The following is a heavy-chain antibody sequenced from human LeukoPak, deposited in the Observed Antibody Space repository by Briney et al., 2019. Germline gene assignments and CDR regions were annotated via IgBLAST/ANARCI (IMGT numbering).Heavy chain of an antibody. D-gene: IGHD3-22*01. V-gene: IGHV3-23*01. J-gene: IGHJ4*02. CDR2: MGGSGGST. CDR3: AKVDSSGYYETFDY. Sequence: PGGSLRLSCAASGFTFSSYAMSWVRQAPGKGLEWVSAMGGSGGSTYYADSVKGRFTISRDNSKNTLYLQMNSLRAEDTAVYYCAKVDSSGYYETFDYWGQGTLVTVSS. CDR1: GFTFSSYA.